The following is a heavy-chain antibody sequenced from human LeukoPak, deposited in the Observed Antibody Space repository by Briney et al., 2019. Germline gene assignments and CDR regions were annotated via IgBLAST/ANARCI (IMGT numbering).Heavy chain of an antibody. Sequence: GGSLRLSCAASGFTFSSYGMHWVRQAPDKGLEWVAFIHYDGSNKYYADSVKGRFTISRDNSKNTLYLQMNSLRAEDTAVYYCARGVTVFHFDYWGQGTLVTVSS. CDR1: GFTFSSYG. CDR3: ARGVTVFHFDY. CDR2: IHYDGSNK. J-gene: IGHJ4*02. V-gene: IGHV3-30*02. D-gene: IGHD3-3*01.